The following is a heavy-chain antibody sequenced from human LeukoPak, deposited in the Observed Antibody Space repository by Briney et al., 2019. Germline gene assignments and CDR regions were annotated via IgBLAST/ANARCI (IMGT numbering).Heavy chain of an antibody. CDR1: GFTVRSNY. Sequence: GGSLRLSCAASGFTVRSNYMSWVRQAPGKGLEWVSVIYSGGSTYYADYVKGRFTISRDNPKNTLYLQMNSLRAEDTAVYYWAKDQEGPSYGLFDYWGQGTLVSVSS. CDR2: IYSGGST. CDR3: AKDQEGPSYGLFDY. V-gene: IGHV3-66*01. J-gene: IGHJ4*02. D-gene: IGHD5-18*01.